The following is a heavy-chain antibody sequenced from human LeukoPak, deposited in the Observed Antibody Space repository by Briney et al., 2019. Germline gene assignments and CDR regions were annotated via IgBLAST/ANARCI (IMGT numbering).Heavy chain of an antibody. V-gene: IGHV4-30-2*01. CDR3: ARGGGRYYDSSGYYHYYFDY. Sequence: SQTLSLTCAVSGGSISSGGYSWSWIRRPPGKGLEWIGYIYHSGSTYYNPSLKSRVTISVDRSKNQFSLKLSSVTAADTAVYYCARGGGRYYDSSGYYHYYFDYWGQGTLVTVSS. CDR1: GGSISSGGYS. J-gene: IGHJ4*02. D-gene: IGHD3-22*01. CDR2: IYHSGST.